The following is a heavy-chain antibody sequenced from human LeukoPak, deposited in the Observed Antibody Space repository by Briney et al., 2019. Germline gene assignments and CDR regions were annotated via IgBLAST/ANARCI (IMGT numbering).Heavy chain of an antibody. CDR1: GFTFDDYA. CDR2: ISWNSGSI. J-gene: IGHJ4*02. V-gene: IGHV3-9*01. CDR3: AKDMGGSYQGGSDY. Sequence: GGSLRLSCAASGFTFDDYAMHWVRQALGKGLEWVSGISWNSGSIGYADSVKGRFTISRDNAKNSLYLQMNSLRAEDTALYYCAKDMGGSYQGGSDYWGQGTLVTVSS. D-gene: IGHD1-26*01.